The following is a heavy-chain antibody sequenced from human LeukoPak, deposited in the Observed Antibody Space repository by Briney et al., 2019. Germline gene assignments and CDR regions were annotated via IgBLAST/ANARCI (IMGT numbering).Heavy chain of an antibody. CDR3: ASFLQARGY. J-gene: IGHJ4*02. V-gene: IGHV3-7*03. Sequence: GGSLRLSCAGSGFTFSTYWMSWVRQVPGKGLEWMANINEDGSEKNYVDSVKGRFTISRDNAKNLVYLQLNSLRVEDTAVYYCASFLQARGYWGQGTLVTVSS. CDR1: GFTFSTYW. CDR2: INEDGSEK. D-gene: IGHD3-10*01.